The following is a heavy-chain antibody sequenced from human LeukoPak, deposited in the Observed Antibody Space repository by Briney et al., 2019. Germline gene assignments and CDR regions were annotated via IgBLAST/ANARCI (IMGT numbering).Heavy chain of an antibody. D-gene: IGHD2-15*01. J-gene: IGHJ6*03. V-gene: IGHV3-23*01. CDR3: ARALRYCSGGNCYSGGLGYMDV. CDR2: ISSTGGTT. Sequence: PGGSLRLSCAASGFTFSDYGMSWVRQAPGKGLEWISSISSTGGTTYYADSVKGRFTISRDNSKNTLFLQVNSLRAEDTAVYYCARALRYCSGGNCYSGGLGYMDVWGKGTTVTISS. CDR1: GFTFSDYG.